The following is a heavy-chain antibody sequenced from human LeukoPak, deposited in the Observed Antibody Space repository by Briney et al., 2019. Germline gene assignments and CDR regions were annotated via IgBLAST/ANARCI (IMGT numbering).Heavy chain of an antibody. CDR1: GFIFSSYE. CDR2: ISIGGTTI. CDR3: VRGGGSAYKYNAFDI. D-gene: IGHD3-22*01. V-gene: IGHV3-48*03. J-gene: IGHJ3*02. Sequence: GGSLRLSCVASGFIFSSYEMNWVRQAPGKGLEWISYISIGGTTIYYAESVKGRFTISRDNTKNSLYPQMNSLRAEDTAVYYCVRGGGSAYKYNAFDIWGQGTMVTGSS.